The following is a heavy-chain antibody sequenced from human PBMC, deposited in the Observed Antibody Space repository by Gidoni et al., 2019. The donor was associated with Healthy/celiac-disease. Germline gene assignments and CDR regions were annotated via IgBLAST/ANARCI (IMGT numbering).Heavy chain of an antibody. J-gene: IGHJ5*02. CDR3: AGYGAAALEGWFDP. CDR2: VHYSGAT. V-gene: IGHV4-59*01. Sequence: QVQLQASGPVLVKPSETLSLSCAVSGGSMTLYYWSWIRQPPGKGLEWIGFVHYSGATDYNPSLKSRVTVSLDMPKNQFSLKLSSVTAADTAVYYCAGYGAAALEGWFDPWGQGTLVTVSS. D-gene: IGHD6-13*01. CDR1: GGSMTLYY.